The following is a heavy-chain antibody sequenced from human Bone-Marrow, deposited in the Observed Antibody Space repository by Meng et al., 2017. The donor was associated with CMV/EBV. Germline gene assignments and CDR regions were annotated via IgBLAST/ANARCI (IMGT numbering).Heavy chain of an antibody. CDR3: ASETYYDFWSGYYS. D-gene: IGHD3-3*01. CDR1: GFTVSSNY. CDR2: IYSGGST. J-gene: IGHJ4*02. Sequence: GESLKIPCAASGFTVSSNYMSWVRQASGKGLEWVSVIYSGGSTYYADSVKGRFTISRDNSKNTLYLQMNSLRAEDTAVYYCASETYYDFWSGYYSWGQGTLVTVSS. V-gene: IGHV3-53*05.